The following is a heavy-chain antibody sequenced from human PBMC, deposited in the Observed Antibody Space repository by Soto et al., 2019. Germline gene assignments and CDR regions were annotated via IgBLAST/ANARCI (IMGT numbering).Heavy chain of an antibody. CDR1: GGSISSRGYY. CDR2: IYYSGST. CDR3: ATSNWFDP. V-gene: IGHV4-39*01. Sequence: QLQLQESGPGLVKPSETLSLTCTVSGGSISSRGYYWGWSRQPPGKGMERIGTIYYSGSTYYNPSLKSRVTISVDTPKNRFSLKLSSVTAADTAVYYCATSNWFDPGGQGTLVTVSP. J-gene: IGHJ5*02.